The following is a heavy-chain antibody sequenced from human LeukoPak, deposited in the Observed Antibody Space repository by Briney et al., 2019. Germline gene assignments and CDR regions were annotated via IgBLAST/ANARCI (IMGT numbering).Heavy chain of an antibody. CDR1: GYTFTNYG. J-gene: IGHJ4*02. V-gene: IGHV1-18*01. CDR3: ARAATSYDSSGYYNYFDY. CDR2: ISAYNGNT. D-gene: IGHD3-22*01. Sequence: ASVKVSCKASGYTFTNYGISWVRQAPGQGLEWMGWISAYNGNTNYAQKLQGRVTMTTDTSTSTAYMELRSLRSDDTAVYYCARAATSYDSSGYYNYFDYWGQGTLVTVSS.